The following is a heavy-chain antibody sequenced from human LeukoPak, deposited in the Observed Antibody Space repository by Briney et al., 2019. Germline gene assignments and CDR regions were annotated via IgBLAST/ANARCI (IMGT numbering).Heavy chain of an antibody. CDR2: IYSGGST. J-gene: IGHJ4*02. CDR3: AREIMVRGVAFDY. V-gene: IGHV3-53*01. D-gene: IGHD3-10*01. Sequence: GGSLRLSCAASGFTVSSNYMSWVRQAPGKGLEWVSVIYSGGSTYYADSVKGRFTISRDNSKNTLYLQMNSLRAEDTAAYYCAREIMVRGVAFDYWGQGTLVTVSS. CDR1: GFTVSSNY.